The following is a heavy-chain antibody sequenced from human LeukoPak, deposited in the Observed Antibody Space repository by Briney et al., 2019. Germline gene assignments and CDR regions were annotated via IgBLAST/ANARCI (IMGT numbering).Heavy chain of an antibody. J-gene: IGHJ5*02. CDR3: ARHLIREDYSRSSIGFDP. CDR1: GGSISSSTYY. Sequence: SETLSLTCTVSGGSISSSTYYWGWIRQPPGEGLEWIGYIYFSGSTNYNPSLKRRVTISGDTSKNQFSLRLSSVTAADTAVYYCARHLIREDYSRSSIGFDPWGQGTLVTVSS. CDR2: IYFSGST. D-gene: IGHD6-6*01. V-gene: IGHV4-61*05.